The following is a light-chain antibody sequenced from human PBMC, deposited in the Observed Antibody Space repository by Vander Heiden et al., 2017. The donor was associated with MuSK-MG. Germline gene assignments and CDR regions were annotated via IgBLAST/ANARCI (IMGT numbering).Light chain of an antibody. CDR3: SSYTTSNALV. Sequence: QSALTHPASVSGSPGQSITISCTRTSSDIGGYNYVSWYQHHPGKAPKLMIYEVSYRPSGVSHRFSGSKSGNTASLTISGLQAEDEADYYCSSYTTSNALVFGGGTKLTVV. J-gene: IGLJ3*02. CDR1: SSDIGGYNY. CDR2: EVS. V-gene: IGLV2-14*01.